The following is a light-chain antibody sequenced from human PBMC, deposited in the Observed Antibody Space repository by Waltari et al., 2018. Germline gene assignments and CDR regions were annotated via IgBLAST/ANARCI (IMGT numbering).Light chain of an antibody. CDR1: QSISTW. CDR2: DAS. V-gene: IGKV1-5*01. J-gene: IGKJ2*01. CDR3: QQYNSYWYT. Sequence: DIQMTQSPSTLSASVGDRVTITCRASQSISTWLAWYQQKPGTAPKLLIYDASSLESGVPSRFSGSGSGTEFTLTISSLQPDDFATYYCQQYNSYWYTFGQGTKLEIK.